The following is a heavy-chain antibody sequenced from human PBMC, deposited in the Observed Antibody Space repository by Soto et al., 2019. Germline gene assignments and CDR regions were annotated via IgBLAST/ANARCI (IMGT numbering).Heavy chain of an antibody. J-gene: IGHJ4*02. D-gene: IGHD2-15*01. Sequence: ASVKVSCKASGYTFTGYYMHWVRQAPGQGLEWMGWINPNSGGTNYAQKFQGWVTMTRDTSISTAYMELSRLRSDDTAVYYCATVYCSGGSCYDALDYWGQGTLVTSPQ. V-gene: IGHV1-2*04. CDR2: INPNSGGT. CDR1: GYTFTGYY. CDR3: ATVYCSGGSCYDALDY.